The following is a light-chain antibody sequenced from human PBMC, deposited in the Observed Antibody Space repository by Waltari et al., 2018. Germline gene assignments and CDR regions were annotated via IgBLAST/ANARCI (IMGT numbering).Light chain of an antibody. CDR1: NLGSYS. Sequence: SYALTQPPSVSVAPGTTARIPCGGDNLGSYSVHWYQQKPGQAPVLVIFYDSDRPSGIPERFSGSNSGNTATLTISSVEAGDEAKYYCHVWHPDMDPGVFGPGTEVSV. V-gene: IGLV3-21*04. CDR3: HVWHPDMDPGV. J-gene: IGLJ1*01. CDR2: YDS.